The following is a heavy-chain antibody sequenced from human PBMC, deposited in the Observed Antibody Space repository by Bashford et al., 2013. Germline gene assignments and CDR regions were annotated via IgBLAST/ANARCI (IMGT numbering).Heavy chain of an antibody. D-gene: IGHD6-6*01. V-gene: IGHV4-34*01. CDR2: SNHGGST. J-gene: IGHJ5*02. CDR3: ARGRFTTSSSNWFGNWFDA. Sequence: LLYSSETLSLTCAVYGGSFSGYYWSWIRQSPGKGLEWIGESNHGGSTNYNSSLKSRAIVSVDTTKNQFSLKLNSVTAADTAIYYCARGRFTTSSSNWFGNWFDAWGQGTLVTVSS. CDR1: GGSFSGYY.